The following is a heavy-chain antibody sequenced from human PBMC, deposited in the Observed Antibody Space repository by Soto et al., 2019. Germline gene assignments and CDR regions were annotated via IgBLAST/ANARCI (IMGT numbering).Heavy chain of an antibody. CDR2: IYYSGST. D-gene: IGHD1-26*01. Sequence: SETLSLTXTVSGGSISSSSYYWGWIRQPPGKGLEWIGSIYYSGSTYYNPSLKSRVTISVDTSKNQFSLKLSSVTAADTAVYYCARQVASGSYPTYFDYWGQGTLVTVSS. V-gene: IGHV4-39*01. J-gene: IGHJ4*02. CDR1: GGSISSSSYY. CDR3: ARQVASGSYPTYFDY.